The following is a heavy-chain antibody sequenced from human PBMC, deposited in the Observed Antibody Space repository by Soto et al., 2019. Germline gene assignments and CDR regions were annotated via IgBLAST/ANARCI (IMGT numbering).Heavy chain of an antibody. D-gene: IGHD6-6*01. Sequence: SETLSLTCAVYGGSFSGYYWSWIRQPPGKGLEWIGEINHSGSTNYNPSLKSRVTISVDTSKNQFSLKLSSVTAADTAVYYCARRLFPYRSASGDYWGQGTLVTVSS. J-gene: IGHJ4*02. CDR3: ARRLFPYRSASGDY. CDR1: GGSFSGYY. CDR2: INHSGST. V-gene: IGHV4-34*01.